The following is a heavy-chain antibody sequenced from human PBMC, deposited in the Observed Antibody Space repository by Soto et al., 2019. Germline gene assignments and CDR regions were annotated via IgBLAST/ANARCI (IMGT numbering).Heavy chain of an antibody. CDR3: AKDLLTHYDFWSGYQYYFDY. V-gene: IGHV3-23*01. CDR1: GFTFSSYA. J-gene: IGHJ4*02. Sequence: GGSLRLSCAASGFTFSSYAMSWVRQAPGKGLEWVSAISGSGGSTYYADSVKGRFTISRDNSKTTLYLQMNSLRAEDTAVYYCAKDLLTHYDFWSGYQYYFDYWGQGTLVTVSS. D-gene: IGHD3-3*01. CDR2: ISGSGGST.